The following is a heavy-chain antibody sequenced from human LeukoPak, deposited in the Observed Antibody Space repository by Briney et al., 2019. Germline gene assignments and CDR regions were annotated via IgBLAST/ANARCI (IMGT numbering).Heavy chain of an antibody. V-gene: IGHV3-21*01. D-gene: IGHD1-7*01. CDR2: ISSSSSYI. CDR3: ARDSPGTTAFDY. Sequence: PGGSLRLSCAASGFTFSSYSMNWVRQAPGKGLEWVSSISSSSSYIYYADSVKGRFTISRDNAKYSQYLQMNSLRAEDTAVYYCARDSPGTTAFDYGGQGTLVTVSS. CDR1: GFTFSSYS. J-gene: IGHJ4*02.